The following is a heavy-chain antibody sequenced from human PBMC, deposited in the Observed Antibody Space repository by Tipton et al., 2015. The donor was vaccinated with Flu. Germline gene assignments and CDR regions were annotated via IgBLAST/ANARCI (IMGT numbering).Heavy chain of an antibody. V-gene: IGHV3-7*01. CDR1: GFIFSSYW. CDR2: IKQDGSVK. Sequence: SLRLSCAASGFIFSSYWMSWVRQAPGKGLEWVANIKQDGSVKYYVDSVKGRFTISRDNAKNSLYLQMNSLRAEDTAVYYCARAIAGADSLWGQGTLVTVSS. CDR3: ARAIAGADSL. J-gene: IGHJ4*02. D-gene: IGHD3-16*01.